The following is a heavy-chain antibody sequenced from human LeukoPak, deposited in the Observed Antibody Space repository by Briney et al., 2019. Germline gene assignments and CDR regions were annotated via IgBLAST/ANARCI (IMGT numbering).Heavy chain of an antibody. V-gene: IGHV1-46*01. J-gene: IGHJ4*02. CDR1: VYTFTNYF. CDR3: ARQVIGVSFDY. Sequence: GASVRVSCKASVYTFTNYFMHWVRQAPGQGLERMGIVNPSDGHTTYAQSFQGRVTVTRDTSTSTVYMELSSLRSEDTAVYYRARQVIGVSFDYWGPGALVTVSS. CDR2: VNPSDGHT. D-gene: IGHD3-3*01.